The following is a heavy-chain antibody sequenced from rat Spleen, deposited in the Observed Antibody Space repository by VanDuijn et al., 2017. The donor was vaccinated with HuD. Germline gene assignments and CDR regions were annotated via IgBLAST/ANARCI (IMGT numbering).Heavy chain of an antibody. D-gene: IGHD2-1*01. CDR1: GFTFSSYW. CDR2: IIYDGSRT. V-gene: IGHV5-29*01. CDR3: TRFVFRYDRGWFAY. J-gene: IGHJ3*01. Sequence: EVQLVETGGGLVQPGRSLKLSCVASGFTFSSYWMYWIRQAPKKGLEWVATIIYDGSRTYYRDSVKGRFTISRDNAESTLYLQMDSLRSEDTATYYCTRFVFRYDRGWFAYWGQGTLVTVSS.